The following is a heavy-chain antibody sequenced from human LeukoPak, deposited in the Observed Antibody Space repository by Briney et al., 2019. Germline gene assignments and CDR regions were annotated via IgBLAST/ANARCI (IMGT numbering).Heavy chain of an antibody. J-gene: IGHJ4*03. CDR1: GGSFSRYY. Sequence: PSETLSLTCAVYGGSFSRYYWGWIRQSPGKGLEWIAEIDHRGDTNYNPSVKSRVTISVDTSKNLFSLRVRSLSAADTAVYYCARGATISETGYFDFWGQGTLVTVSS. D-gene: IGHD5-24*01. CDR2: IDHRGDT. CDR3: ARGATISETGYFDF. V-gene: IGHV4-34*01.